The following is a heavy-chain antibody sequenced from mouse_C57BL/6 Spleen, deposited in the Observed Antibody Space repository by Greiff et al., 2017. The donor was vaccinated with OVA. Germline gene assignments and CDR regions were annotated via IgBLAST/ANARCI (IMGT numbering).Heavy chain of an antibody. Sequence: EVQLVESGPGLVKPSQSLSLTCSVTGYSITSGYYWNWIRQFPGNKLEWMGYISYDGSNNYNPSLKNRISITRDTSNNQFFLKLNSVTTEDTATYYCAREETAQVHFDYWGQGTTLTVSS. CDR2: ISYDGSN. J-gene: IGHJ2*01. CDR1: GYSITSGYY. V-gene: IGHV3-6*01. CDR3: AREETAQVHFDY. D-gene: IGHD3-2*02.